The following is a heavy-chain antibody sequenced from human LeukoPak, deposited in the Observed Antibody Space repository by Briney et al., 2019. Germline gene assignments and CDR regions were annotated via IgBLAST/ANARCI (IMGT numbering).Heavy chain of an antibody. V-gene: IGHV3-30*02. Sequence: GGSLRLSCAASGFTFSSYGMHWVRQAPGKGLEWVAFIRDDGSNKYYADSVKGRFTISRDNSKNTLHLQINSLMAEDTAVYYCANLPRGEFFGYWGQGTLVTVSS. CDR3: ANLPRGEFFGY. J-gene: IGHJ4*02. D-gene: IGHD3-10*01. CDR1: GFTFSSYG. CDR2: IRDDGSNK.